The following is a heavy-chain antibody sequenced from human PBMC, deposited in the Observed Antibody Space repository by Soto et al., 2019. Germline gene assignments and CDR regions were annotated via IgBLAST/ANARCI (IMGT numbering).Heavy chain of an antibody. CDR3: ARGQRALITYGPFDP. D-gene: IGHD4-17*01. CDR1: GFTLSNYA. V-gene: IGHV3-23*01. J-gene: IGHJ5*02. CDR2: FSGTGGYT. Sequence: GGSLRLSCAASGFTLSNYAMSWVRQAPGKGLEWVSTFSGTGGYTYYTDSVKGRFTISRDESKNTLFLHMNSLRAADTAVYYCARGQRALITYGPFDPWGQGTLVTASS.